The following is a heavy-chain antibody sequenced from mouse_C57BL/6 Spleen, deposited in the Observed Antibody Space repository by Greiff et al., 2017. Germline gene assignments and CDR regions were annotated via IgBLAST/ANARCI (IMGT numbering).Heavy chain of an antibody. CDR3: ARGYSNYAYAMDY. J-gene: IGHJ4*01. Sequence: QVQLQQSGAELAKPGASVKLSCKASGYTFTSYWMHWVKQRPGQGLEWIGYINPSSGYTKYNQKFKDKATLTADKSSSTAYMQLSSLTYEDSAVYYCARGYSNYAYAMDYWGQGTSVTVSS. V-gene: IGHV1-7*01. CDR2: INPSSGYT. D-gene: IGHD2-5*01. CDR1: GYTFTSYW.